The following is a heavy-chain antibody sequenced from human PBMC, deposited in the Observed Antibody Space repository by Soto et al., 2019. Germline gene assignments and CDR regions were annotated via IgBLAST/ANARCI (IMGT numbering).Heavy chain of an antibody. V-gene: IGHV4-4*02. CDR2: IYHRRSA. Sequence: QVQLQESGPGLVKPSGTLSLTCAVSGGSVSSSNWWSWVRQSPGKGLEWMGEIYHRRSAHSNPSLKSRATISLVKSKNQFSLGLTSVTAADTALYYCARVPGVVVSSDDAFDIWGPGARVIGSS. CDR1: GGSVSSSNW. J-gene: IGHJ3*02. CDR3: ARVPGVVVSSDDAFDI. D-gene: IGHD2-21*01.